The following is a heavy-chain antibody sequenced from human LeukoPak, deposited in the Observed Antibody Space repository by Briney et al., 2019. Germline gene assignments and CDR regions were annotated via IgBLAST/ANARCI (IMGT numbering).Heavy chain of an antibody. D-gene: IGHD3-22*01. V-gene: IGHV4-30-2*01. J-gene: IGHJ1*01. CDR1: GGSISSGGYS. Sequence: SETLSLTCAVSGGSISSGGYSWSWIRQPPGKGLEWIGYIYHSGSTYYKPSLKSRVTISVDRSKNQFSLKLSSVTAADTAVYYCARGDRSSSGYAPAAEYFQHWGQGTLVTVSS. CDR3: ARGDRSSSGYAPAAEYFQH. CDR2: IYHSGST.